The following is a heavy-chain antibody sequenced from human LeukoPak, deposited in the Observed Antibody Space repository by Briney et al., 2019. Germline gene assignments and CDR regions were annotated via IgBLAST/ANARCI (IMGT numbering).Heavy chain of an antibody. Sequence: SQTLSLTCAVSGGSITSGGYSWNWIRQPPGKGLEWIGYIYHSGSTYYSPSLKSRVTISVDRSKNQFSLNLNSVTAADTAVYYCARDGSGRGAGLFDYWGQGTLVTVSS. D-gene: IGHD3-10*01. V-gene: IGHV4-30-2*01. CDR3: ARDGSGRGAGLFDY. CDR1: GGSITSGGYS. CDR2: IYHSGST. J-gene: IGHJ4*02.